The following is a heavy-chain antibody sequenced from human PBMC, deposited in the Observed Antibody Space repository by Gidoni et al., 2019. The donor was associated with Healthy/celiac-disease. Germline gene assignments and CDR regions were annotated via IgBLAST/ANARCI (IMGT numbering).Heavy chain of an antibody. D-gene: IGHD1-26*01. CDR1: GFTFSSYA. Sequence: EVQLVESGGGLVQPGGSLRLSCSASGFTFSSYAMHWVRQAPGKGLEYVSAISSNGGSTYYADSVKGRFTISRDNSKNTLYLQMSSLRAEDTAVYYCVKDMYESGSYYWPVDYWGQGTLVTVSS. V-gene: IGHV3-64D*06. CDR2: ISSNGGST. CDR3: VKDMYESGSYYWPVDY. J-gene: IGHJ4*02.